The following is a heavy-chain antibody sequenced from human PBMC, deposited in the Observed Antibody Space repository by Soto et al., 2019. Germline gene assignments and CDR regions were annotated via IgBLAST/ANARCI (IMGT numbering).Heavy chain of an antibody. Sequence: QVQLFESGGGVVQPGRSLRLSCAASGFAFSNYAFHWVRQAPGRGLEWVAVISHDGSDEFYAGSVKGRFIVSRDNSKSKVSLQMNSLSGEDPGIYFCARSAGLLRVGESSSPGLDVWGQGTTVAVSS. D-gene: IGHD3-10*01. J-gene: IGHJ6*01. V-gene: IGHV3-30-3*01. CDR3: ARSAGLLRVGESSSPGLDV. CDR2: ISHDGSDE. CDR1: GFAFSNYA.